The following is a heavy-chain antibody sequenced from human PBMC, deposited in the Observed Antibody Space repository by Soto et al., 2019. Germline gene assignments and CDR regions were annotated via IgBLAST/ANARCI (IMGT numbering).Heavy chain of an antibody. Sequence: SGPTLVKPTQTLTLTCSFSGFSLSTSGVGVGWIRQPPGKALEWLALIYWDDDRRYSPSLKSRVTITKDTSKNQVVLTMSNMDPVDTATYYCAHSSREGDCRGATCYYFDYWGQGTLVTVSS. CDR3: AHSSREGDCRGATCYYFDY. CDR1: GFSLSTSGVG. CDR2: IYWDDDR. D-gene: IGHD2-15*01. V-gene: IGHV2-5*02. J-gene: IGHJ4*02.